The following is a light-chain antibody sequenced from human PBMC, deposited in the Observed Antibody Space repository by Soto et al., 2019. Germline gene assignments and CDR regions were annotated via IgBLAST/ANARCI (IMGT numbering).Light chain of an antibody. CDR1: QSVSSY. J-gene: IGKJ3*01. CDR2: DAS. Sequence: EIVLTQSPATLSLSPGARATLSCRASQSVSSYLAWYQQKPGQAPRLLIYDASNRATGIPARFSGSGSGTDFTLTISSLEPEDFAVYYCPHRSNWPSCGPGTKADIK. V-gene: IGKV3-11*01. CDR3: PHRSNWPS.